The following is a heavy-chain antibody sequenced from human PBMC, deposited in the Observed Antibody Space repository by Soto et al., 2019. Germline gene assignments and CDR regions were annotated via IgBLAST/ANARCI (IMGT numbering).Heavy chain of an antibody. Sequence: PGGSLRLSCAASGFTFSSYGMTWVRQAPGKGLEWVAFSSATGAGTYYEDSVKGRFTNSRDNSKNTLYLHMTSLGADDTAVYYCAKDRREGGNYGFYSDFWGQGALVTVSS. CDR3: AKDRREGGNYGFYSDF. CDR2: SSATGAGT. V-gene: IGHV3-23*01. CDR1: GFTFSSYG. D-gene: IGHD1-7*01. J-gene: IGHJ4*02.